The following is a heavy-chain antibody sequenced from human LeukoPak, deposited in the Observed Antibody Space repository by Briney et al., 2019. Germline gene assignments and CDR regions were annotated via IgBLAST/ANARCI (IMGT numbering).Heavy chain of an antibody. J-gene: IGHJ6*04. Sequence: PGGSLRLSCAASGFTFSSYSMNWVRQAPGKGLEWVSSISSSSSYIYYADSVKGRFTISRDNAKNSLYLQMNSLRAEDTAVYYCARDVYCSSTSCYTDYYYGMDVWGKGTTVTVSS. D-gene: IGHD2-2*02. CDR1: GFTFSSYS. CDR3: ARDVYCSSTSCYTDYYYGMDV. CDR2: ISSSSSYI. V-gene: IGHV3-21*01.